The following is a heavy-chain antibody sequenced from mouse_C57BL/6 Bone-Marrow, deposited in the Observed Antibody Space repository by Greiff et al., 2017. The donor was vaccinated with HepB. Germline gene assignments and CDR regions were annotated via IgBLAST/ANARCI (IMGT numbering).Heavy chain of an antibody. CDR1: GFTFSSYG. V-gene: IGHV5-6*01. J-gene: IGHJ2*01. Sequence: EVQVVESGGDLVKPGGSLKLSCAASGFTFSSYGMSWVRQTPDKRLEWVATISSGGSYTYYPDSVKGRFTISRDNAKNTLYLQMSSLKSEDTAMYYCARHYDGSMYYFDYWGQGTTLTVSS. D-gene: IGHD2-3*01. CDR2: ISSGGSYT. CDR3: ARHYDGSMYYFDY.